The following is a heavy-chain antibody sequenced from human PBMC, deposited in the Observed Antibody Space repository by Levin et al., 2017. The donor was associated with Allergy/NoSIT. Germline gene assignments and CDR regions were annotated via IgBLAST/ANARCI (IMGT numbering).Heavy chain of an antibody. CDR2: IYYSGST. V-gene: IGHV4-39*01. Sequence: SQTLSLTCTVSGGSISSSSYYWGWIRQPPGKGLEWIGSIYYSGSTYYNPSLKSRVTISVDTSKNQFSLKLSSVTAADTAVYYCATERNWNYGGWGQGTLVTVSS. CDR1: GGSISSSSYY. D-gene: IGHD1-7*01. CDR3: ATERNWNYGG. J-gene: IGHJ4*02.